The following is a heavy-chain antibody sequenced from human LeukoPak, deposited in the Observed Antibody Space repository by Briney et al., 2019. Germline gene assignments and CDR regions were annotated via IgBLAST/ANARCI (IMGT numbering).Heavy chain of an antibody. CDR2: INPNSGGK. CDR1: GYTLTAYY. CDR3: ARVNAYSSLQLDY. V-gene: IGHV1-2*02. D-gene: IGHD3-22*01. J-gene: IGHJ4*02. Sequence: ASVKVSCKASGYTLTAYYIHWVRQAPGQGLEWIGWINPNSGGKNFAQKFQGRVTMTRDTSISTAYMELSGLRSDDTAVYYCARVNAYSSLQLDYWGRGTLVIVSS.